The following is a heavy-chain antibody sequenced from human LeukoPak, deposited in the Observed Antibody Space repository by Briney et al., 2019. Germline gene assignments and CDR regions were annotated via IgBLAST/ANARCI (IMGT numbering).Heavy chain of an antibody. V-gene: IGHV3-23*01. CDR2: ISGSGGST. CDR3: AKVVAGRYCSSTSCYTMAFDI. D-gene: IGHD2-2*02. CDR1: GFTFSSYA. J-gene: IGHJ3*02. Sequence: TGASMRLSCASSGFTFSSYAMSWGRQAPGKGLELVSAISGSGGSTYYPDSVKGRFTMSRDNSKSTLYLQMNSMRAEDTAVYYCAKVVAGRYCSSTSCYTMAFDIWGQGTMVTVSS.